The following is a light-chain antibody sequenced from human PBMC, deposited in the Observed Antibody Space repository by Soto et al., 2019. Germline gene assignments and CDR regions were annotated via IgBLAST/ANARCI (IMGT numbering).Light chain of an antibody. Sequence: EIVLTQSPGTLSLSPGERATLSCRASQSVTSNYLAWYQQKPGQAPRLLIFGSYRRATGIPDRFSGSGSWTEFTLTINRLEPEDFVVYYCQLYGSSTLYTFGQGTKLEIK. CDR2: GSY. V-gene: IGKV3-20*01. J-gene: IGKJ2*01. CDR1: QSVTSNY. CDR3: QLYGSSTLYT.